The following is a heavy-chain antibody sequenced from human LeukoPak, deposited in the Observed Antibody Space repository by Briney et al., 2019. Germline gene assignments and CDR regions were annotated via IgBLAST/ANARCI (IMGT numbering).Heavy chain of an antibody. Sequence: KPSETLSLTCTVSGGSISSYYWSWIRQPPGKGLEWIGYIYYSGSTNYNPSLESRVTISLDTSKNQFSLKLSSVTAADTALYYCARGRGTGVGARDAFDIWGQGTMVTVSS. CDR1: GGSISSYY. V-gene: IGHV4-59*01. D-gene: IGHD1-26*01. J-gene: IGHJ3*02. CDR2: IYYSGST. CDR3: ARGRGTGVGARDAFDI.